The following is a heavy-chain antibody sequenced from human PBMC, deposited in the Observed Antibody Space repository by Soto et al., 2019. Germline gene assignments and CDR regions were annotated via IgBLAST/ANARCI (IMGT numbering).Heavy chain of an antibody. CDR2: MSGSGGST. D-gene: IGHD3-10*01. CDR3: AKDSDYYGSGSYTDH. CDR1: GFTFSRYA. V-gene: IGHV3-23*01. Sequence: SLRLSCAASGFTFSRYAMSWVRQAPGKGLEWVSSMSGSGGSTDYADSVKGRFTISRDNSKNTLYLQMNSLRAEDTAVYHCAKDSDYYGSGSYTDHWGQGTLVTVSS. J-gene: IGHJ4*02.